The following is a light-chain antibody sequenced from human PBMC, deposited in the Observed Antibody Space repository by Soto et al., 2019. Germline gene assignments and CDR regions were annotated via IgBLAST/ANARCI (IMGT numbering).Light chain of an antibody. V-gene: IGKV3-11*01. Sequence: EIVLTQSPATLSLSPGERATLSCRASQSVSSFLGWYQQNPGQAPRLVIYDTSNRATGIPARFSGSGSGTDFTLTISSREPEDYAVYYCQQRYNLPTFGGGTKVEIK. J-gene: IGKJ4*01. CDR2: DTS. CDR1: QSVSSF. CDR3: QQRYNLPT.